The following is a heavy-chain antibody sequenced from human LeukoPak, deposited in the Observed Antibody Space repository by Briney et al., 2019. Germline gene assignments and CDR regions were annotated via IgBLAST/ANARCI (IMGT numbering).Heavy chain of an antibody. CDR2: IYYSGST. J-gene: IGHJ5*02. D-gene: IGHD3-3*01. Sequence: SETLSLTCTVSGGSISGSSYYWGWIRQPPGKGLEWIGSIYYSGSTYYNPSLKSRVTISVDTSKNQFSLKLSSVTAADTAVYYCARRGYYDFWSGYYEEYDHWGQGTLVTVSS. CDR3: ARRGYYDFWSGYYEEYDH. CDR1: GGSISGSSYY. V-gene: IGHV4-39*01.